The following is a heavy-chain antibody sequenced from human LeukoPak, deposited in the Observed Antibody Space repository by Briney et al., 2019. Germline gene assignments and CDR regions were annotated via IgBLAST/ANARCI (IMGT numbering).Heavy chain of an antibody. CDR2: ISAYNGNT. CDR1: GYTFTSYG. D-gene: IGHD3-10*01. V-gene: IGHV1-18*01. J-gene: IGHJ4*02. Sequence: ASVKVSCKASGYTFTSYGISWVRQAPGQVLEWMGWISAYNGNTNYAQKLQGRVTMTTDTSTSTAYMELRSLRSDDTAVYYCAASWFGEFPFDYWGQGTLVTVSS. CDR3: AASWFGEFPFDY.